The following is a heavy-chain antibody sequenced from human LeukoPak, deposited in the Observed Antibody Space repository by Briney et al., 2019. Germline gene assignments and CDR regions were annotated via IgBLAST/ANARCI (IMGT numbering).Heavy chain of an antibody. CDR3: ARGEYGSGSYHIDY. J-gene: IGHJ4*02. CDR2: ISSSSSYI. V-gene: IGHV3-21*01. Sequence: KTGGSLRLSCAASGFTFSSYSMNWVRQAPGKGLEWVSFISSSSSYIYYADSVKGRFTFSSDNAKNSLYLQMNSLRAEDTAVYYCARGEYGSGSYHIDYWGQGTLVTVSS. D-gene: IGHD3-10*01. CDR1: GFTFSSYS.